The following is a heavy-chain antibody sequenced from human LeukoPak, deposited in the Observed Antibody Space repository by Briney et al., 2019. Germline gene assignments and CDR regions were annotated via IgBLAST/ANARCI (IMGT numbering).Heavy chain of an antibody. CDR2: ISSRSSSI. D-gene: IGHD5-12*01. CDR1: GFTFSTYD. Sequence: PGGSLRLSCAASGFTFSTYDMNWVRQAPGKGLEWVSSISSRSSSIYYADSVKGRFTISRDNAKNSLYLQMNSLRAEDTAVYYCAKGAYDYIEMGYFDYWGQGTLVTVSS. CDR3: AKGAYDYIEMGYFDY. V-gene: IGHV3-21*04. J-gene: IGHJ4*02.